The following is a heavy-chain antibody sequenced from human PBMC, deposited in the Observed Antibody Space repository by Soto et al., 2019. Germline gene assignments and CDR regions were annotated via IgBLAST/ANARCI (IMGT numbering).Heavy chain of an antibody. CDR3: ARDPYDFWSGYFDY. CDR2: INAGNGNT. D-gene: IGHD3-3*01. V-gene: IGHV1-3*01. CDR1: GYTFTNYD. J-gene: IGHJ4*02. Sequence: ASVKVSCKASGYTFTNYDIHWVRQAPGQRLEWMGWINAGNGNTKYSQKFQGRATITRDTSASTAYMELSGLRSEDTAVYYCARDPYDFWSGYFDYWGQATLVTVSS.